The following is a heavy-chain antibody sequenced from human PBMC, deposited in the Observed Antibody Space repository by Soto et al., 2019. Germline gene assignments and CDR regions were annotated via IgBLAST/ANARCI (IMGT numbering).Heavy chain of an antibody. CDR1: EYTFTNYA. D-gene: IGHD2-15*01. CDR2: INAGNGNT. J-gene: IGHJ4*02. Sequence: VKVSCKASEYTFTNYALHWVRQAPGQRLEWMGWINAGNGNTKYSQKFQGRVTITRDTSASTAYMELSSLRSEDTAVYYCARDILFDYWGQGTLVTVPQ. V-gene: IGHV1-3*01. CDR3: ARDILFDY.